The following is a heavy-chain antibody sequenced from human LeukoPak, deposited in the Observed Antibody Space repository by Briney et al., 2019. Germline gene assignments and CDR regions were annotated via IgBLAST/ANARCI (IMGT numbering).Heavy chain of an antibody. CDR3: ARFLGVWFGESDGFDL. CDR2: IQYNGNNK. D-gene: IGHD3-10*01. V-gene: IGHV3-30*02. Sequence: PGGSLRLSCAASGFTFNNFGMHWVRQAPGKGLEWVTFIQYNGNNKYYADSVKGRFTISRDNSKNTLYLQMNSLRAEDTAVYYCARFLGVWFGESDGFDLWGQGTMVTVSS. J-gene: IGHJ3*01. CDR1: GFTFNNFG.